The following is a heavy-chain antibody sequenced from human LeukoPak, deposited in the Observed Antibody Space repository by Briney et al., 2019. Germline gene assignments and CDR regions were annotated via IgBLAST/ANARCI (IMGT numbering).Heavy chain of an antibody. V-gene: IGHV4-39*01. J-gene: IGHJ6*03. Sequence: SETLSLTCIVSGGSISSGAYYWAWIRQPPGKGLEWIGSIYSTGSTYKNPSLKSRVTISIDTSKNQFSLKLSSVTAADTAVYYCARGYSNYYYMDVWGKGTTVTISS. D-gene: IGHD6-13*01. CDR1: GGSISSGAYY. CDR3: ARGYSNYYYMDV. CDR2: IYSTGST.